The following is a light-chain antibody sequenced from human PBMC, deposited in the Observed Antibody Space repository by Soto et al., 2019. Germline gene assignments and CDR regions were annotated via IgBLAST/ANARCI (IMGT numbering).Light chain of an antibody. Sequence: GYRVTITCRASQTISGWLAWYQQKPGKAPKLLIYGATTLQSGVLSRFSGSGSGTDFTLTISNLQPEDFATYFCQQSLSTPPITFGQGTRLEIK. CDR1: QTISGW. CDR2: GAT. V-gene: IGKV1-39*01. CDR3: QQSLSTPPIT. J-gene: IGKJ5*01.